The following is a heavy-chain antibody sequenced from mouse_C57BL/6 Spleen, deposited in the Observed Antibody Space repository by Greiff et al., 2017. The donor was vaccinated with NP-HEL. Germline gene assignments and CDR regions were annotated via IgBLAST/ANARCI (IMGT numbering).Heavy chain of an antibody. J-gene: IGHJ2*01. CDR3: ASGVTTGDFDF. CDR2: INPSTGGT. V-gene: IGHV1-42*01. D-gene: IGHD2-2*01. Sequence: EVQLVESGPELVKPGASVKISCKASGYSFTGYYMNWVKQSPEKSLEWIGEINPSTGGTTYNQKFKAKATLTVDKSSSTAYLQLKSLTSEDSAVYYCASGVTTGDFDFWGQGTTLTVSS. CDR1: GYSFTGYY.